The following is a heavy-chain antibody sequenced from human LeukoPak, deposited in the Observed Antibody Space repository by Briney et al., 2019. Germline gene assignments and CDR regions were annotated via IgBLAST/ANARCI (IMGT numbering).Heavy chain of an antibody. Sequence: GGSLRLSCAASGFTFSDYYMSWIRQAPGKGLEWVSYISSSGSTIYYADSVKGRFTISRDNAKNSLYLQMNSLRAEDTAVYYCARSFSEITMIVVVNYYFDYWGQGTLVTVSS. CDR3: ARSFSEITMIVVVNYYFDY. J-gene: IGHJ4*02. V-gene: IGHV3-11*01. CDR1: GFTFSDYY. D-gene: IGHD3-22*01. CDR2: ISSSGSTI.